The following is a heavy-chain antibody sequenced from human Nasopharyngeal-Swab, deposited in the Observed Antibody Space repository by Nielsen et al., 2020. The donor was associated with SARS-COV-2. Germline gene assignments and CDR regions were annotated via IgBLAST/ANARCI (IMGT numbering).Heavy chain of an antibody. Sequence: ASVKVSCKVSGYTLTELSIHWVRQSPGKWLECMGCFDPEDGETIYAQKFQGRVTMTEDTSTDTAYMELSSLRSEDAAVYYCATGTSSGRANWFDPWGQGTLVTVSS. J-gene: IGHJ5*02. V-gene: IGHV1-24*01. D-gene: IGHD3-3*01. CDR2: FDPEDGET. CDR1: GYTLTELS. CDR3: ATGTSSGRANWFDP.